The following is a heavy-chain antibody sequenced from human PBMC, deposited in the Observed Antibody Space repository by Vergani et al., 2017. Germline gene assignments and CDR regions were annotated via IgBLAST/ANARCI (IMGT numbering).Heavy chain of an antibody. CDR3: AKVYYDFWSGYYTRACDI. D-gene: IGHD3-3*01. V-gene: IGHV4-59*01. CDR1: GGSISSYY. J-gene: IGHJ3*02. Sequence: QVQLQESGPGLVKPSETLSLTCTVSGGSISSYYWSWIRQPPGKGLEWIGYIYYSGSTNYNPSLKSRVTISVDTSKNQFSLKLSSVTAADTAVYYCAKVYYDFWSGYYTRACDIWGQGTMVTVSS. CDR2: IYYSGST.